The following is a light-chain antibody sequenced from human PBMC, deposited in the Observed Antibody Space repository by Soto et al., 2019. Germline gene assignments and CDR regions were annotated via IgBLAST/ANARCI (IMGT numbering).Light chain of an antibody. V-gene: IGLV2-8*01. CDR1: SSDVGGYNY. CDR2: EVS. Sequence: QSALTQPPSASGSPGQSVTISCTGTSSDVGGYNYVSWYQQHPGKAPRLMIYEVSKRPSGVPDRFSGSKSGNTASLTVSGLQAEDEADYYCSSYAGSNILYVFGTGTKVTDX. CDR3: SSYAGSNILYV. J-gene: IGLJ1*01.